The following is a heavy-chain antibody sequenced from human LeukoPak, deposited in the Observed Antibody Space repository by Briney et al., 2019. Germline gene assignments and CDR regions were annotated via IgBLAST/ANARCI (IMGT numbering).Heavy chain of an antibody. CDR3: AKIKLTPYYFDY. CDR1: GFTFSRYT. CDR2: ISGSGGST. J-gene: IGHJ4*02. D-gene: IGHD4-23*01. V-gene: IGHV3-23*01. Sequence: GGSLRLSCAASGFTFSRYTMNWVRQVPGKGLEWVSAISGSGGSTYYADSVKGRFTISRDNSKNTLYLQMNSLRAEDTAVYYCAKIKLTPYYFDYWGQGTLVTVSS.